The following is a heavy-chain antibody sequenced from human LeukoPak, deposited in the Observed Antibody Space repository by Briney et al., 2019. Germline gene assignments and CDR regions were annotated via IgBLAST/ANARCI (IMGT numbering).Heavy chain of an antibody. Sequence: GGSLRLSCVVSGFTFRSHSMNWVRQAPGKGLEWVANIKTDGSQIYYVDSVRGRFTISRDNAKNSLYLQMNSLRVEDTAVYYCARDLNWETYWGQGTLVSVSS. J-gene: IGHJ4*02. V-gene: IGHV3-7*01. CDR3: ARDLNWETY. D-gene: IGHD7-27*01. CDR1: GFTFRSHS. CDR2: IKTDGSQI.